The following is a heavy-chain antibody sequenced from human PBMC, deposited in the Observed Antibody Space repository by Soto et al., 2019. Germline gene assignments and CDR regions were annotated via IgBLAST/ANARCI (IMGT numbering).Heavy chain of an antibody. CDR1: GYTFTNSG. CDR3: ARASRGYSYEAAFDY. CDR2: ISAYNGNT. Sequence: QVQLVQSGAEVKKPGASVKVSCKASGYTFTNSGISWVRQAPGQGLEWMGWISAYNGNTNYAQKHQGRVTITTDTSTSTAYIELRSLRSDDRAVYYCARASRGYSYEAAFDYWGQGALVTVSS. V-gene: IGHV1-18*01. D-gene: IGHD5-18*01. J-gene: IGHJ4*02.